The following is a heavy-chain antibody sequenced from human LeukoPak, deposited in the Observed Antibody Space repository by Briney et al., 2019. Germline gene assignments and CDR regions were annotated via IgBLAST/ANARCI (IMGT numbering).Heavy chain of an antibody. Sequence: SETLSLTCGVDGGPFSGYYWSWIRQPPGKGLEWIGEINHSGSTNYNPSLKSRVTISLDTSKNQFSLKLSSVTAADTAVYYCARGPRNMNSYYYYMDVCGNGTTVTVSS. J-gene: IGHJ6*03. CDR3: ARGPRNMNSYYYYMDV. CDR1: GGPFSGYY. V-gene: IGHV4-34*01. D-gene: IGHD1-14*01. CDR2: INHSGST.